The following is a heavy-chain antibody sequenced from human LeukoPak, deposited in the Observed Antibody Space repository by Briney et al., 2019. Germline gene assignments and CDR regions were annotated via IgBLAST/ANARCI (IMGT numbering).Heavy chain of an antibody. Sequence: TSETLSLTCAVYGGSFSGYYWSWIRQPPGKGLDWIGSIYYSGSTYYNPSLKSRVTISVDTSKNQFSLKLSSVTAADTAVYYCARRAYSDYGGVSVDPWGQGTLVTVSS. D-gene: IGHD4-11*01. CDR2: IYYSGST. CDR3: ARRAYSDYGGVSVDP. J-gene: IGHJ5*02. CDR1: GGSFSGYY. V-gene: IGHV4-34*01.